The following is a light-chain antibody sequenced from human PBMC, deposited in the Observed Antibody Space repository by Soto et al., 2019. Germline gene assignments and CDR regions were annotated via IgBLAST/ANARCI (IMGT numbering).Light chain of an antibody. CDR2: GSP. Sequence: SVLTQPPSVSGALGPRVTISCTGITANIGSVYYVHWYQLLPRRAPKLLISGSPNRPPGAPYRFSCSKSDTSASLSITVLKAEDEAVHYCQFYDNALSGLISVFGTATKVTV. V-gene: IGLV1-40*01. CDR3: QFYDNALSGLISV. CDR1: TANIGSVYY. J-gene: IGLJ1*01.